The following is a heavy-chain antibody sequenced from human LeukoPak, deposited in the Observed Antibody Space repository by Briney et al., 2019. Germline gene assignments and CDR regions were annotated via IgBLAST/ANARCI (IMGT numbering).Heavy chain of an antibody. CDR1: GGSISSYY. V-gene: IGHV4-59*01. CDR3: ARDTARPDYYGSGSYPHYGMDV. J-gene: IGHJ6*02. D-gene: IGHD3-10*01. CDR2: IYYSGST. Sequence: PSETLSLTCTVSGGSISSYYWSWTRQPPGKGLEWIGYIYYSGSTNYNPSLKSRVTISVDTSKNQFSLKLSSVTAADTAVYYCARDTARPDYYGSGSYPHYGMDVWGQGTTVTVSS.